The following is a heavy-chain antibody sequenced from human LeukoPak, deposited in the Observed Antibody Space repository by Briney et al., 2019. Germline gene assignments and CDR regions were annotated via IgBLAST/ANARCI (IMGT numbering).Heavy chain of an antibody. CDR1: GFTFSSYA. J-gene: IGHJ4*02. Sequence: GGSLRLSCAASGFTFSSYAMSWVRQAPGKGLEWVSAISGSGGSTYYADSVKGRFTISRDNSKNTLYLQMNSLRAEDTAVYYCADSNTMVRGGGFDYWGQGTLVTVSS. CDR3: ADSNTMVRGGGFDY. CDR2: ISGSGGST. D-gene: IGHD3-10*01. V-gene: IGHV3-23*01.